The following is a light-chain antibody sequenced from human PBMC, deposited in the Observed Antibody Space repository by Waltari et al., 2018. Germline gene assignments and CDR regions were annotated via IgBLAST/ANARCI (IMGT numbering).Light chain of an antibody. V-gene: IGLV2-14*01. CDR3: SSYTSSSTLV. Sequence: QSALTQPSSVSGSPGQSLTLSCTGASRDVGFYNYFSWYQQHPGKVPKLMIYEVSNRPSGVSNRFSGSKSGNTASLTISGLQAEDEADYYCSSYTSSSTLVFGTGTKVTVL. CDR1: SRDVGFYNY. J-gene: IGLJ1*01. CDR2: EVS.